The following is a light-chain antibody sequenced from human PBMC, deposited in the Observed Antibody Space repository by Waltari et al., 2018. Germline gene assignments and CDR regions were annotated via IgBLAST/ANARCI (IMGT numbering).Light chain of an antibody. Sequence: DVVMTQSPLSLPVTLGQAAFISCRSSQRLLYSDGKPYLSWFQQRPGQSPRRLIYKVSARDSGVPDRFDGSGSGTEFALHINRVEADDVGVYYCMQGTHWPWTFGPGTKVEIK. V-gene: IGKV2-30*01. CDR1: QRLLYSDGKPY. CDR3: MQGTHWPWT. CDR2: KVS. J-gene: IGKJ1*01.